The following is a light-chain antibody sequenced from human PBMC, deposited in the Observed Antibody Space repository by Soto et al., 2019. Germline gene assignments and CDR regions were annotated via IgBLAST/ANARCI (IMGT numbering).Light chain of an antibody. J-gene: IGKJ2*01. V-gene: IGKV3-15*01. CDR1: QSVGTN. CDR2: GAS. Sequence: EIVMTQSPATLSVSPGERATLSCRASQSVGTNLLWYQHRPGQAPRPLIYGASIRATGIPARFSASGSGTEFTLTISSLQSEDSAVYFCQQYYYWPPYTFGQGTKVDI. CDR3: QQYYYWPPYT.